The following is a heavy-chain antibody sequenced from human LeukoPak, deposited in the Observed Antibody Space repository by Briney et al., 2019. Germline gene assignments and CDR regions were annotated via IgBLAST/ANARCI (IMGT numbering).Heavy chain of an antibody. V-gene: IGHV3-11*01. D-gene: IGHD3-22*01. CDR2: ISSSGSTI. Sequence: GGSLRLSCAASGFTFSDYYMSWIRQAPGKGLEWVSYISSSGSTIYYADSVKGRFTISRDNAKNSMYLQMNSLRAEDTDVYYCARARHCYDNSVLSYWGQGTLVTVSS. CDR1: GFTFSDYY. J-gene: IGHJ4*02. CDR3: ARARHCYDNSVLSY.